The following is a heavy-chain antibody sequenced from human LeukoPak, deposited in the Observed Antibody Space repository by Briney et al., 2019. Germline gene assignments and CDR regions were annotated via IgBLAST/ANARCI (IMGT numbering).Heavy chain of an antibody. CDR3: AKEDYGGYLDY. CDR1: GFTFSSYA. CDR2: ISDRGGST. Sequence: GGSLRLSCTASGFTFSSYAMSWVRQAPGKGLEWVSGISDRGGSTYYAESVKGRFTISRDNSKNTLYLQVNSLRAEDTAVYYCAKEDYGGYLDYWGQGTLVTVSS. J-gene: IGHJ4*02. V-gene: IGHV3-23*01. D-gene: IGHD4-23*01.